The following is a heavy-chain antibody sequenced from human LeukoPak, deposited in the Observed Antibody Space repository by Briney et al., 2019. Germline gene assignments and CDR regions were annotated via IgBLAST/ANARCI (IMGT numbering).Heavy chain of an antibody. CDR3: ARGGRSSSSRWFDP. Sequence: SETLSLACAVYGGSFSGYYWSWIRQPPGKGLEWIGEINHSGSTNYNPSLKSRVTISVDTSKNQFSLKLSSVTAADTAVYYCARGGRSSSSRWFDPWGQGTLVTVSS. V-gene: IGHV4-34*01. J-gene: IGHJ5*02. CDR1: GGSFSGYY. D-gene: IGHD2-2*01. CDR2: INHSGST.